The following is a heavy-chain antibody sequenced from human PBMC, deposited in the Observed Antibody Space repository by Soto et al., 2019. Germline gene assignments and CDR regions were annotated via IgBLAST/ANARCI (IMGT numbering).Heavy chain of an antibody. V-gene: IGHV4-34*01. Sequence: SETLSLTCAVYGGSFSGYYWSWIRQPPGKVLEWIGEINHSGSTNYNPSLKSRVTISVDTSKNQFSLKLSSVTAADTAVYYCARGRPYYYDSSGYYFGIGFNYWGQGTLVNVSS. CDR2: INHSGST. CDR1: GGSFSGYY. CDR3: ARGRPYYYDSSGYYFGIGFNY. D-gene: IGHD3-22*01. J-gene: IGHJ4*02.